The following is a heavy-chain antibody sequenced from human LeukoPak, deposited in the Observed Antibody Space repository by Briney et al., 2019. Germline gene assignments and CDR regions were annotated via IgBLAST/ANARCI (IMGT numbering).Heavy chain of an antibody. Sequence: PSETLSLTCSVSGFSVSSAYYWGWIRQPPGKGLEWIGYIYYSGSTIYNPSLKSRVTISVDTSKNQFSLKLSSVTAADTAVYYCARGGVLLWFGDGPRAAFDIWGQGTMVTVSS. CDR2: IYYSGST. CDR3: ARGGVLLWFGDGPRAAFDI. CDR1: GFSVSSAYY. D-gene: IGHD3-10*01. J-gene: IGHJ3*02. V-gene: IGHV4-61*01.